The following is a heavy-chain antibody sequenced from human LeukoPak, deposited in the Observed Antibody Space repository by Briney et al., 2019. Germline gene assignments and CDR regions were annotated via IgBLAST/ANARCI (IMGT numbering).Heavy chain of an antibody. CDR3: ARLSHWFDP. J-gene: IGHJ5*02. V-gene: IGHV4-39*01. D-gene: IGHD3-16*02. Sequence: PSETLSLTCTVSGGSISSSSYYWGWIRQPPGKGLEWIGSIYYSGSTYYNPFLKSRVTISVDTSKNQFSLKLSSVTAADTAVYYCARLSHWFDPWGQGTLVTVST. CDR2: IYYSGST. CDR1: GGSISSSSYY.